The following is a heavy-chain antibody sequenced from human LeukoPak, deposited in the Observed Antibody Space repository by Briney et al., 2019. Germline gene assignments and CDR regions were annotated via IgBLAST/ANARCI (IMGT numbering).Heavy chain of an antibody. Sequence: LGASVKVSCKASEYSFVSYYMHWVRQAPGQGLEWMGWINPNSGGTNYAQKFQGRVTMTRDTSISTAYMELSRLRSDDTAVYYCAREELHWFDPWGQGTLVTVSS. CDR3: AREELHWFDP. CDR1: EYSFVSYY. J-gene: IGHJ5*02. D-gene: IGHD1-26*01. V-gene: IGHV1-2*03. CDR2: INPNSGGT.